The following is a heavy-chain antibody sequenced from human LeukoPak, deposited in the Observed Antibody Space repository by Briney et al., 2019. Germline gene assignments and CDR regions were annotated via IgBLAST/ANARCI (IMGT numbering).Heavy chain of an antibody. D-gene: IGHD3-9*01. CDR1: GFTFSSYE. CDR2: ISSSGSTI. V-gene: IGHV3-48*03. Sequence: QSGGSLRLSCAASGFTFSSYETNWVRQAPGKGLEWVSYISSSGSTIYYADSVKGRFTISRDNAKNSLYLQMNSLRAEDTAVYYCARDSYDILTGYYNYYYGMDVWGKGTTVTVSS. CDR3: ARDSYDILTGYYNYYYGMDV. J-gene: IGHJ6*04.